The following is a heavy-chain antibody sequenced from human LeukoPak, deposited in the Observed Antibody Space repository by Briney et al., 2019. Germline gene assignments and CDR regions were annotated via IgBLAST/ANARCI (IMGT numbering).Heavy chain of an antibody. J-gene: IGHJ4*02. CDR2: IYSGGST. CDR1: GFTVSSNY. V-gene: IGHV3-53*01. D-gene: IGHD2-2*01. Sequence: GGSLRLSCAASGFTVSSNYMSWVRQAPGKGLEWVSVIYSGGSTYYADSVKGRFTISRDNSKNTLYLQMNSLRAEDTAVYYCARGDLGYCSSTSCYYFDYWGQGTLVTVSS. CDR3: ARGDLGYCSSTSCYYFDY.